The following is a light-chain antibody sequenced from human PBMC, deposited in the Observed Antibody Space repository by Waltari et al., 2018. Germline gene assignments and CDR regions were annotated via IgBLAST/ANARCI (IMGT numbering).Light chain of an antibody. J-gene: IGLJ2*01. CDR3: SSHTTSSTLV. V-gene: IGLV2-14*03. Sequence: QSALTQPASVSGSPGQSITISCTGSSDDVGRYKFVSWYQQHPGKVPKLLIFDVTDRPSVVSDRFSGSKSGNTASLTISGRQPEDEADYYCSSHTTSSTLVFGGGTRVTVL. CDR2: DVT. CDR1: SDDVGRYKF.